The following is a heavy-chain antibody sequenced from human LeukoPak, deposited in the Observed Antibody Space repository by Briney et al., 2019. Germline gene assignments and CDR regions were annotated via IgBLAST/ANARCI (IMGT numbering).Heavy chain of an antibody. Sequence: ASVKVSCKASGYTFTSYGISWVRQATGQGLEWMGRMNPNSGNTGYAQKFQGRVTMTRNTSISTAYMELSSLRSEDTAVYYCARGARCCSGGSCYSCPNWFDPWGQGTLVTVSS. CDR2: MNPNSGNT. CDR1: GYTFTSYG. CDR3: ARGARCCSGGSCYSCPNWFDP. V-gene: IGHV1-8*02. J-gene: IGHJ5*02. D-gene: IGHD2-15*01.